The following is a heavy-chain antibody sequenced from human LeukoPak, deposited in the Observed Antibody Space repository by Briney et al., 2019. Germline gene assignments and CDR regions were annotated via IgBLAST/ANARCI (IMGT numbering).Heavy chain of an antibody. CDR1: GFTFSSYW. CDR2: IKQDGSEK. D-gene: IGHD3-22*01. Sequence: GGSLRLSCAASGFTFSSYWMTWVRQAPGKGLEWVANIKQDGSEKYYVDSVKGRFTISRDNAKISLYLQMNSLRAEDTAVYYCARVNYYGSSGYAPRSYYYMDVWGKGTTVTVSS. CDR3: ARVNYYGSSGYAPRSYYYMDV. V-gene: IGHV3-7*01. J-gene: IGHJ6*03.